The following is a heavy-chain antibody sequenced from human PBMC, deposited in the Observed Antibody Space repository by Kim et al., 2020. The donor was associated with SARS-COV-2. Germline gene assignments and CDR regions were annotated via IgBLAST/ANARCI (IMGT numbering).Heavy chain of an antibody. D-gene: IGHD6-19*01. CDR1: GFTVSSNY. CDR2: IYSGGST. Sequence: GGSLRLSCAASGFTVSSNYMSWVRQAPGKGLEWVSVIYSGGSTYYADSVKGRFTISRDNSKNTLYLQMNSLRAEDTAVYYCARDERGWYEGGQSPSLGAFDIWGQGTMVTVSS. V-gene: IGHV3-53*01. J-gene: IGHJ3*02. CDR3: ARDERGWYEGGQSPSLGAFDI.